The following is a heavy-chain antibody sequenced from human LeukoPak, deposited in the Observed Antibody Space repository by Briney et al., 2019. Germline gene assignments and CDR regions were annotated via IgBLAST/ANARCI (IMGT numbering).Heavy chain of an antibody. V-gene: IGHV3-23*01. CDR2: ISGFGGST. D-gene: IGHD2-15*01. CDR3: AKASDIRAGWGWSNWFDP. Sequence: GGSLRLSCAASGFVSFTSAMSWVRQAPGKGLEWVSTISGFGGSTFYADSVKGRFTISRDNTKNTLSLQMSSLRAEDTAIYYCAKASDIRAGWGWSNWFDPWSQGTLVTVSS. J-gene: IGHJ5*02. CDR1: GFVSFTSA.